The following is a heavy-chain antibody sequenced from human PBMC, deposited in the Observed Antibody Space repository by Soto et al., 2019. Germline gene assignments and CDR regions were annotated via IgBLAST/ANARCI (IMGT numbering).Heavy chain of an antibody. V-gene: IGHV3-9*01. J-gene: IGHJ6*02. CDR1: GFTFSSYG. D-gene: IGHD3-10*01. CDR2: ISWNSVSI. Sequence: SLKISCAASGFTFSSYGMHWVRPAPGKGLEWVSSISWNSVSIGYADSVKGRFTISRDNAKNSLYLQMNTLRAEDTALYYCAKDMENGYNPYYYYGMDVWGQGTTVTVSS. CDR3: AKDMENGYNPYYYYGMDV.